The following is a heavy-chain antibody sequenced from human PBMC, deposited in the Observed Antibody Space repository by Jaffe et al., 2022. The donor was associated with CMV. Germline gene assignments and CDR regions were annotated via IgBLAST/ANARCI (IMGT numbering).Heavy chain of an antibody. CDR2: IRSSGGST. CDR1: GFTFSSHV. J-gene: IGHJ4*02. CDR3: AKGGWGDYGDTEVGY. V-gene: IGHV3-23*01. D-gene: IGHD4-17*01. Sequence: EVQLLESGGTLVQPGGSLRLSCAASGFTFSSHVMSWVRQAPGKGLEWVSLIRSSGGSTSYADSVKGRFTISRDNSKNTLYLQMNSLRAEDTAVYYCAKGGWGDYGDTEVGYWGQGTLVTVSS.